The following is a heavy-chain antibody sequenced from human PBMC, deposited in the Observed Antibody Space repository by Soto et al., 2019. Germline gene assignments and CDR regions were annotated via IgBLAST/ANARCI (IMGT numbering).Heavy chain of an antibody. CDR1: GGSISSADYY. CDR2: IYYSGST. Sequence: SETLSLTCTVSGGSISSADYYWSWVRQPPGKGLEWIGYIYYSGSTFFNPSLRSRVTISKDTSRNQFSLRLNSVTAADTAVYYCARAIVVTIGGMDVWGQGTTVTVSS. J-gene: IGHJ6*02. CDR3: ARAIVVTIGGMDV. D-gene: IGHD5-12*01. V-gene: IGHV4-30-4*01.